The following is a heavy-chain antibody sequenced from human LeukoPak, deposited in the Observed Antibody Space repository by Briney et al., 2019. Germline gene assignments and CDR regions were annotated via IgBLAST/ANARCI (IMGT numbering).Heavy chain of an antibody. CDR2: ISAYNGNT. Sequence: ASVKVSCKASGYTFTSYGISWVRQAPGQGLEWMGWISAYNGNTNYAQKLQGRVTMTTDTSTSTAYMELRSLRSDDTAVYYCARDLYYYDSSGCHYWGQGTLVTVSS. V-gene: IGHV1-18*01. CDR3: ARDLYYYDSSGCHY. J-gene: IGHJ4*02. D-gene: IGHD3-22*01. CDR1: GYTFTSYG.